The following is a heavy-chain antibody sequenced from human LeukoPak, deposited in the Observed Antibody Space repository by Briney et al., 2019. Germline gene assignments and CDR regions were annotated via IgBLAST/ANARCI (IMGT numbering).Heavy chain of an antibody. CDR3: ARDRQLLWAYYFDY. D-gene: IGHD2-2*01. CDR2: ISSSGSTI. J-gene: IGHJ4*02. V-gene: IGHV3-48*03. Sequence: PGGSLRLSCAAPGFTFSSYEMNWVRQAPGKGLEWVSYISSSGSTIYYADSVKGRFTISRDNAKNSLYLQMNSLRAEDTAVYYCARDRQLLWAYYFDYWGQGTLVTVSS. CDR1: GFTFSSYE.